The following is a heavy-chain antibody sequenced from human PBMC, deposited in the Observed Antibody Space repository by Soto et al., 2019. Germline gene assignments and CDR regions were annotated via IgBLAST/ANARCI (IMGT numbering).Heavy chain of an antibody. CDR1: GFTFSNYA. V-gene: IGHV3-23*01. Sequence: EAQLLESGGGLVQPGGSLRLSCAVSGFTFSNYAVGWVRQAPGMGLEWVSSIFGGGGDTYYTDSVKGRFTISRDSSENTVFLQMNSLRAEDTALYYCAKYGSKSSPHYLDYWGQGTLVTVSS. J-gene: IGHJ4*02. CDR3: AKYGSKSSPHYLDY. D-gene: IGHD6-13*01. CDR2: IFGGGGDT.